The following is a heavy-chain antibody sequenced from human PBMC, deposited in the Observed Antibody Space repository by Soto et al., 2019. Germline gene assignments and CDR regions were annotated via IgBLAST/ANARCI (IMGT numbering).Heavy chain of an antibody. Sequence: EVQLLESGGGSVQPGGSLMLSCAASGFTFDSYSLSWVRQAPGKGLEWVSGISGTGQTTHYGDSVKGRFIISRDNFRNTLYLQMNSLRAEDTAVYFCAKSRGDSWNPYFFDDWGRGALVTVSS. J-gene: IGHJ4*02. CDR2: ISGTGQTT. CDR3: AKSRGDSWNPYFFDD. CDR1: GFTFDSYS. D-gene: IGHD2-21*01. V-gene: IGHV3-23*01.